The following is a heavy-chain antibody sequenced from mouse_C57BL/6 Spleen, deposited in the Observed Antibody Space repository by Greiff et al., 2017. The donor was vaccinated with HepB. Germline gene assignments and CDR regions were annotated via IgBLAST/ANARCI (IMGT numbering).Heavy chain of an antibody. V-gene: IGHV14-2*01. CDR3: ARHREGSYGNYAMDF. CDR2: IDPEDGET. D-gene: IGHD1-1*02. Sequence: EVQLQQSEAELVKPGASVKLSCTASGFNIKDYYMHWVKQRTEQCLEWIGRIDPEDGETKYAPKFQGKATLTADTSSKTAYLQLSSLTSGDTAVYDCARHREGSYGNYAMDFWGQGNSVTVSS. CDR1: GFNIKDYY. J-gene: IGHJ4*01.